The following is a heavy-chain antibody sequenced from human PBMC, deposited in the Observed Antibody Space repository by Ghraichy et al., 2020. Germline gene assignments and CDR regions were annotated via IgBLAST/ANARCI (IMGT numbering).Heavy chain of an antibody. CDR2: IYGGGST. CDR3: ARDGVSSGWYSGFDS. J-gene: IGHJ5*01. V-gene: IGHV3-66*01. CDR1: GFSVTKNY. D-gene: IGHD6-19*01. Sequence: GGSLRLSCAASGFSVTKNYMSWVRQAPGKGLEWVSVIYGGGSTYYPDSVKGRFTMSRDNSKNTVFLQMNSLRAEDTAVYYCARDGVSSGWYSGFDSWGQGTLVTVSS.